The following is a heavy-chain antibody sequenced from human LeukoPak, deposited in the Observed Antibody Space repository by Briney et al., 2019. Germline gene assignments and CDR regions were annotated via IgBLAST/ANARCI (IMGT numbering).Heavy chain of an antibody. Sequence: GESLKVSSKASGYTFTSYGISWVRQAPGQGLEWMGWISAYNGNTNYAQKLQGRVTMTTDTSTSTAYMELRSLRSDDTAVYYCARDYRRYDFWSGYYFPWGQGTQVTVSS. V-gene: IGHV1-18*01. CDR1: GYTFTSYG. CDR2: ISAYNGNT. CDR3: ARDYRRYDFWSGYYFP. J-gene: IGHJ4*02. D-gene: IGHD3-3*01.